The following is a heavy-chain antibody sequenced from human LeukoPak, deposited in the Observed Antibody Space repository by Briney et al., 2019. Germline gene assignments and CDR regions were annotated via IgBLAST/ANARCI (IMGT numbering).Heavy chain of an antibody. CDR1: GGSLSSYY. CDR2: ISYSGST. D-gene: IGHD3-9*01. V-gene: IGHV4-59*08. CDR3: ARRGYYDILTAYYTYWYFDL. J-gene: IGHJ2*01. Sequence: SETLSLTCTVSGGSLSSYYWSWVRQPPGKGREWIGYISYSGSTNYNPSLKSRVTISVDTSKNQFSLKLSSVTAADTAVYYCARRGYYDILTAYYTYWYFDLWGRGTLVTVSS.